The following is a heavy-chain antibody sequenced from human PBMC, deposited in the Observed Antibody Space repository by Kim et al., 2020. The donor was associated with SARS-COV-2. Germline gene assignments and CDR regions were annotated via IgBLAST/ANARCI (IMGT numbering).Heavy chain of an antibody. Sequence: GGSLRLSCSASGFTFSSYAMHWVRQAPGKGLEYVSAISSNGGSTYYADSVKGRFTISRDNSKNTLYLQMSSLRAEDTAVYYCVMRGYSSSGHAFDIWGQGTMVTVSS. CDR3: VMRGYSSSGHAFDI. V-gene: IGHV3-64D*06. CDR1: GFTFSSYA. J-gene: IGHJ3*02. D-gene: IGHD6-13*01. CDR2: ISSNGGST.